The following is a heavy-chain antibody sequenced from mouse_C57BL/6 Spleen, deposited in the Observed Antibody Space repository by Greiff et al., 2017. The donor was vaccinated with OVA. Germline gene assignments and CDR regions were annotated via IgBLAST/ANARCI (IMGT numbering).Heavy chain of an antibody. CDR3: ARRTGTTFDY. Sequence: VQLQQPGAELVMPGASVKLSCKASGYTFTSYWMHWVKQRPGQGLEWIGEIDPSDSDTNYNQKFKGKATLTVDKSSSTAYMQLSSLTSEDSAVYYCARRTGTTFDYWGQGTTLTVSS. CDR1: GYTFTSYW. D-gene: IGHD4-1*01. J-gene: IGHJ2*01. CDR2: IDPSDSDT. V-gene: IGHV1-69*01.